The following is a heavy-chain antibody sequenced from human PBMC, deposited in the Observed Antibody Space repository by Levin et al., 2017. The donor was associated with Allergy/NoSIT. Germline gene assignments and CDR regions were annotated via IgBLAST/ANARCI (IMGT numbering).Heavy chain of an antibody. CDR3: ARSGSSGYYYGGEYNWFDP. J-gene: IGHJ5*02. CDR1: GFTFSSYG. V-gene: IGHV3-33*01. CDR2: IWYDGSNK. D-gene: IGHD3-22*01. Sequence: LSLTCAASGFTFSSYGMHWVRQAPGKGLEWVAVIWYDGSNKYYADSVKGRFTISRDNSKNTLYLQMNSLRAEDTAVYYCARSGSSGYYYGGEYNWFDPWGQGTLVTVSS.